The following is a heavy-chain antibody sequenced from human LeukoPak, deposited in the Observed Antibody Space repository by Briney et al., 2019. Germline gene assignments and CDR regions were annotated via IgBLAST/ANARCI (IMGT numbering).Heavy chain of an antibody. CDR3: ARWLIDIASDY. Sequence: GESLKISCKGSGYSFTSYWIGWVRQMPGKGLEWMGIIYPSDSNTRYSPSFQGQVTISADKSISTAYLQWTSLKASDTAMYYCARWLIDIASDYWGQGTLVTVSS. V-gene: IGHV5-51*01. J-gene: IGHJ4*02. CDR2: IYPSDSNT. CDR1: GYSFTSYW. D-gene: IGHD5-12*01.